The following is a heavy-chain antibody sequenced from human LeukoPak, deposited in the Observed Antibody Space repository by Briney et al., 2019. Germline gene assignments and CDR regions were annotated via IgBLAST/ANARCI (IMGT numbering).Heavy chain of an antibody. D-gene: IGHD5-12*01. CDR2: ISSNGGST. J-gene: IGHJ6*02. Sequence: GGSLRLSCSASGFTFSSHAMHWVRQAPGKGLEYVSAISSNGGSTYYADSVKGRFTISRDNSKNTLYLQMSSLRAEDTAVYYCAKDIVGYSGYDYYGMDVWGQGTTVTVSS. V-gene: IGHV3-64D*06. CDR3: AKDIVGYSGYDYYGMDV. CDR1: GFTFSSHA.